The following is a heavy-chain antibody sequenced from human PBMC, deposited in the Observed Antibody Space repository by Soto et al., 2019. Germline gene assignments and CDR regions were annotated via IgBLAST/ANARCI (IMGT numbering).Heavy chain of an antibody. D-gene: IGHD1-1*01. CDR3: VTYLTTTAHVFDF. CDR1: GYALSELS. Sequence: ASVKVSCKISGYALSELSIHWVRQAPGKGLERMGGSGPEDGETVYTQKFQGRVTMTEGTSPDTAFLELSGLRSEDTAVYYCVTYLTTTAHVFDFWGQGTLVTVSS. J-gene: IGHJ3*01. CDR2: SGPEDGET. V-gene: IGHV1-24*01.